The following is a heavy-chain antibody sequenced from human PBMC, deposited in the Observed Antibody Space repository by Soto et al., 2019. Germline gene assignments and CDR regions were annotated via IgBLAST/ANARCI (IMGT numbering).Heavy chain of an antibody. CDR3: ARTSGYAFDY. CDR1: GFTFSTYA. D-gene: IGHD5-12*01. Sequence: EVQLVESGGGLVQPGGSLRLSCAASGFTFSTYAMHWVRPAPGKGLEYVSVISSFGGSTYYANSVKGRFTISRDNSKNTLYLQMGSLRAEDMAVYYCARTSGYAFDYWGQGTLVTVSS. CDR2: ISSFGGST. V-gene: IGHV3-64*01. J-gene: IGHJ4*02.